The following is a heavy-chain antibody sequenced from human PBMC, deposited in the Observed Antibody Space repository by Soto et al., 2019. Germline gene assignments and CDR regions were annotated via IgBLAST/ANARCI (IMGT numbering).Heavy chain of an antibody. Sequence: SETLSLTCTFSCGSISSYYWSWIRQPPGKGLEWIGYIYYSGSTNYNPSLKSRVTISVDTSKNQFSLKLSSVTAADTAVYYCARGDFWSGYYPYWGQGTLVTVSS. CDR2: IYYSGST. D-gene: IGHD3-3*01. J-gene: IGHJ4*02. CDR3: ARGDFWSGYYPY. V-gene: IGHV4-59*01. CDR1: CGSISSYY.